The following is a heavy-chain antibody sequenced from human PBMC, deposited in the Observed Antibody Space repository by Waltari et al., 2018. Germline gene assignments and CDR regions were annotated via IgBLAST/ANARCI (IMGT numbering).Heavy chain of an antibody. Sequence: QVQLQESGPGLVKPSETLSLTCAVPGYSISSGYYWGWIRQPPGKGLEWIGNIYHSGNTDYNPALNGRFTISVDTSKNQFSLKLSSVTAADTAVYYCAGHVYTTLDYWGQGTLVTVSS. V-gene: IGHV4-38-2*01. CDR3: AGHVYTTLDY. CDR2: IYHSGNT. J-gene: IGHJ4*02. CDR1: GYSISSGYY. D-gene: IGHD3-16*01.